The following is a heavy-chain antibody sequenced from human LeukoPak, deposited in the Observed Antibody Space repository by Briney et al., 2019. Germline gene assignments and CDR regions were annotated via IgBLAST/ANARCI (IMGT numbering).Heavy chain of an antibody. J-gene: IGHJ3*02. CDR1: GYTFTSYE. CDR2: MNPNSGNT. CDR3: ARDQTYGPDAFDI. Sequence: ASVKVSCKASGYTFTSYEINWVRQATGQGLEWMGWMNPNSGNTGYAQKFQGRATMTRNTSISTAYMELSSLRSEDTAVYYCARDQTYGPDAFDIWGQGTMVTVSS. D-gene: IGHD4-17*01. V-gene: IGHV1-8*01.